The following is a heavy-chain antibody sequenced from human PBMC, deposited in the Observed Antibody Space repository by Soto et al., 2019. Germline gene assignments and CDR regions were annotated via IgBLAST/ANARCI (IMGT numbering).Heavy chain of an antibody. J-gene: IGHJ1*01. CDR3: ARVGTKVTTRPVGYFQH. V-gene: IGHV1-18*01. CDR1: GYTFISYG. Sequence: QVQLVQSGAEVKKPGASVKVSCKASGYTFISYGISWVRQAPGQGLEWMGWISAYNGNTDYAQKLQGRVTMTTDTSTSTAYMELRSLRSDDTAVYYCARVGTKVTTRPVGYFQHWGQGTLVIVSS. D-gene: IGHD4-4*01. CDR2: ISAYNGNT.